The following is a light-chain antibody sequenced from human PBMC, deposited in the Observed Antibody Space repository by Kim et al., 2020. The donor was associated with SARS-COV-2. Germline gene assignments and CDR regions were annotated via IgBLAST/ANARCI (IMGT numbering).Light chain of an antibody. Sequence: QSSTISRTGTNSDVGSYNLVSWYQQHPGKAPKLMIYEGSKRPSGVSNRFSGSKSGNTASLTISGLQAEDEADYYCCSYAGSSTYVVFGGGTQLTVL. V-gene: IGLV2-23*01. CDR1: NSDVGSYNL. J-gene: IGLJ2*01. CDR3: CSYAGSSTYVV. CDR2: EGS.